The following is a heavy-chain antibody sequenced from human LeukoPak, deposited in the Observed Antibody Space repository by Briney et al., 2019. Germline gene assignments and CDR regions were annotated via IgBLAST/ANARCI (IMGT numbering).Heavy chain of an antibody. V-gene: IGHV1-69*04. Sequence: SVKVSCKASGGTFSSYAISWVRQAPGQGLEWMGRIIPILGIANYAQKFQGRVTITADKSTSTAYMELSSLRSEDTAVYYCARLTPGPKYDSSGYYFDYRGQGTLVTVSS. D-gene: IGHD3-22*01. J-gene: IGHJ4*02. CDR3: ARLTPGPKYDSSGYYFDY. CDR2: IIPILGIA. CDR1: GGTFSSYA.